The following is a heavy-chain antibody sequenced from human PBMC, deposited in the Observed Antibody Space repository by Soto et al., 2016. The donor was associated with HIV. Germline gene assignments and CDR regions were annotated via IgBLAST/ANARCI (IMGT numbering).Heavy chain of an antibody. J-gene: IGHJ4*02. CDR3: ARVHITMVEGIDY. Sequence: QVQLVQSGAEVKKPGASVKVSCKASGYTFSDYYIHWVRQAPGQGLEWMGWINPNRGATSYAQKFQDRVTMTRDTSISTAFMELSRVRSDDTAVYYCARVHITMVEGIDYWGQGTLGHR. CDR1: GYTFSDYY. V-gene: IGHV1-2*02. CDR2: INPNRGAT. D-gene: IGHD3-10*01.